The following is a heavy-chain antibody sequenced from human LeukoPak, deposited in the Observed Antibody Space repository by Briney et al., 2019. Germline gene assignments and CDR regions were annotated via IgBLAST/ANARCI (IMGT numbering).Heavy chain of an antibody. J-gene: IGHJ4*02. D-gene: IGHD5-24*01. V-gene: IGHV3-30-3*01. Sequence: QPGRSLRLSCAASGFTFSSYAMHWVRQAPGKGLEWVAVISYDGSNKYYADSVKGRFTISRDNSKNTLYLQMNSLRAEDTAVYYCAGGVGWLQPIDYWGQGTLVTVSS. CDR2: ISYDGSNK. CDR1: GFTFSSYA. CDR3: AGGVGWLQPIDY.